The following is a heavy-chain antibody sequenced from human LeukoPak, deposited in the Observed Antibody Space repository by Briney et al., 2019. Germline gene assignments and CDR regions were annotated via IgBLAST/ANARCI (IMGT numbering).Heavy chain of an antibody. J-gene: IGHJ4*02. V-gene: IGHV3-21*01. CDR3: ARVPRNAYGGGYSKY. Sequence: PGGSLRLSCAASGFTFSSYSMNWVRQAPGKGLEWVSSISSSSSYIYYADSVKGRFTISRDNAKNSLYLQMNSLRAEDTAVYYCARVPRNAYGGGYSKYWGQGTLVTVSS. CDR1: GFTFSSYS. D-gene: IGHD3-22*01. CDR2: ISSSSSYI.